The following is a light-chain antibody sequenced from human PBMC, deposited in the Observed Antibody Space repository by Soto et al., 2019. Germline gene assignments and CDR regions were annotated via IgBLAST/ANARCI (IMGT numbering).Light chain of an antibody. Sequence: EIVMTQSPVTLSVSPGERATLSCTSSQSVRSTYLAWYQQKPGQAPRLIIHGASIRATGIPDRFSGSGSGTDFALTISRLDPEDVAVYSCQQYGSSPLTFGGGTKVDIK. V-gene: IGKV3-20*01. CDR3: QQYGSSPLT. CDR2: GAS. J-gene: IGKJ4*01. CDR1: QSVRSTY.